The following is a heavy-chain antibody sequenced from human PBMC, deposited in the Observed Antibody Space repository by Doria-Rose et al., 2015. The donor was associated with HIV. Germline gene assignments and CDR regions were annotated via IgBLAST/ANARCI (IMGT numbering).Heavy chain of an antibody. D-gene: IGHD6-13*01. V-gene: IGHV4-34*01. J-gene: IGHJ4*02. Sequence: QLQLQQWGAGLLKPSETLSLTCAVYGGSFSGYYWSWIRQSPGKGLQWIGEIDHSGNSNYNPSLNSRVTVSVDTSKNQFSLKLRSVTAADTAVYYCARRPPYSSSWKYWGQGTLVTVSS. CDR3: ARRPPYSSSWKY. CDR2: IDHSGNS. CDR1: GGSFSGYY.